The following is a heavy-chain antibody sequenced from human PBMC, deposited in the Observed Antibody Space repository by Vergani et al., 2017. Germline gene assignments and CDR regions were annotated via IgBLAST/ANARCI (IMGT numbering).Heavy chain of an antibody. V-gene: IGHV5-10-1*03. D-gene: IGHD5-18*01. J-gene: IGHJ3*02. CDR1: GYSFTSYW. Sequence: EVQLVPSGAEVKKPGESLRISCKGSGYSFTSYWISWVRQMPGKGLEWMGRIDPSDSYTNYSPSFQGHVTISADKSISTAYLQWSSLKASDTAMYYCARAPGYSYGYRGAFDIWGQGTMVTVSS. CDR3: ARAPGYSYGYRGAFDI. CDR2: IDPSDSYT.